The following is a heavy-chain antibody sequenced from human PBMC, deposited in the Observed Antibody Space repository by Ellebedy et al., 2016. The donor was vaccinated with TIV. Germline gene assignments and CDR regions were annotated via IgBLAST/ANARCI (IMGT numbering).Heavy chain of an antibody. CDR3: ALNTGLGGWGVGNPFDV. CDR1: GGSVSDGSTRTTDYY. D-gene: IGHD1-26*01. V-gene: IGHV4-39*02. J-gene: IGHJ3*01. Sequence: SETLSLTXTVSGGSVSDGSTRTTDYYWSWIRQHPGKGLEWIATIYSTGITYYHPSLKSRVTVSVDTPRNHFSLELNSVTASDTAVYFCALNTGLGGWGVGNPFDVWGQGTMVSVSS. CDR2: IYSTGIT.